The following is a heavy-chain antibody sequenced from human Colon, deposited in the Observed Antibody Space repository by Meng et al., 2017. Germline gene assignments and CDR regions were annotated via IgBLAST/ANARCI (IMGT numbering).Heavy chain of an antibody. CDR3: ARGVDWAKSGNF. CDR2: IHPSGST. D-gene: IGHD3-9*01. CDR1: GGAFSDYY. J-gene: IGHJ4*02. V-gene: IGHV4-34*01. Sequence: QLGAGLLKPSEPLSLTCAVYGGAFSDYYLTWIRQPPGKGLEWIGVIHPSGSTYYSPSLQSRVTITLDTSKNQFSLTLSSMTAADTAVYYCARGVDWAKSGNFWGQGTLVTVSS.